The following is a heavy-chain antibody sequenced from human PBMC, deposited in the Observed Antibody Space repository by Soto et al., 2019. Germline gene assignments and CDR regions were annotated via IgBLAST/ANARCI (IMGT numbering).Heavy chain of an antibody. Sequence: EVQLVESGGGLVQPGRSLRLSCAASGFTVDEYAMHWVRQAPGKGLAWVSGSSWNSEPIDYADSVKGRFTISRDNAKSALVLLMNSLRPDDTALYYCAKDMKWGGMTTIHYFDSWGQGTLVTVSS. V-gene: IGHV3-9*01. D-gene: IGHD4-17*01. CDR2: SSWNSEPI. J-gene: IGHJ4*02. CDR3: AKDMKWGGMTTIHYFDS. CDR1: GFTVDEYA.